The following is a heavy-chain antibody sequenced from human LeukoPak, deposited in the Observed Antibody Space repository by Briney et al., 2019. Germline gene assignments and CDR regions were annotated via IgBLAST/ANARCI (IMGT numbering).Heavy chain of an antibody. Sequence: GGSLRLSCAASGFTVSSNYMSWVRQAPGQRLEWMGWINAGNGDTKYSQRFQGRVTITRDTPANTAYMELSSLRSEDTAVYYCARDPRSGYHDFWGQGTLVTVSS. CDR2: INAGNGDT. V-gene: IGHV1-3*01. CDR3: ARDPRSGYHDF. J-gene: IGHJ4*02. CDR1: GFTVSSNY. D-gene: IGHD3-22*01.